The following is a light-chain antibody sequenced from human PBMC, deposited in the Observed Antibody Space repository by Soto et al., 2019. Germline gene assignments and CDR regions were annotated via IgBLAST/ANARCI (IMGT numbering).Light chain of an antibody. CDR1: SSDVGSYTL. J-gene: IGLJ2*01. CDR2: EGT. CDR3: CLYAGTTTFV. V-gene: IGLV2-23*03. Sequence: QSALTQPASVSGSPGQSITISCTGTSSDVGSYTLVSWCQQHPGKAPKLMIYEGTKRPSGVSNRFSGSKSGNTASLTISGLQAEDEADYYCCLYAGTTTFVFGGGTKVTVL.